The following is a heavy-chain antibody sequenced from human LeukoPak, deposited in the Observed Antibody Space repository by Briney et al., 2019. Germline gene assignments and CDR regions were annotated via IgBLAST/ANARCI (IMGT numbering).Heavy chain of an antibody. D-gene: IGHD3-10*01. V-gene: IGHV3-53*01. CDR2: IYSGGST. Sequence: GGSLRLSCAASGFTVSSNYMRWVRQAPGKGLEWVSVIYSGGSTYYADSVKGRFTISRGNSKNTLYLQMNSLRAEDTAVYYCARETDGSGRPYDYYGMDVWGKGTTVTVSS. CDR3: ARETDGSGRPYDYYGMDV. J-gene: IGHJ6*04. CDR1: GFTVSSNY.